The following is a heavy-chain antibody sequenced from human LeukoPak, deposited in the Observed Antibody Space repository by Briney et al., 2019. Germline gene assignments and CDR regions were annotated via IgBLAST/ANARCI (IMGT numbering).Heavy chain of an antibody. D-gene: IGHD1-26*01. CDR3: ARNRGYSGSPKWFDP. Sequence: ASVKVSCKASGYTFTSYGISWVRQAPGQGPEWMGWISAYNGNTNYAQKLQGRVTMTTDTSTSTAYMELRSLRSDDTAVYYCARNRGYSGSPKWFDPWGQGTLVTVSS. CDR2: ISAYNGNT. V-gene: IGHV1-18*01. J-gene: IGHJ5*02. CDR1: GYTFTSYG.